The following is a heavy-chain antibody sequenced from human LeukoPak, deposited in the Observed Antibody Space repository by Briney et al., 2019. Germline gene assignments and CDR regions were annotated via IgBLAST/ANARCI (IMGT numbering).Heavy chain of an antibody. D-gene: IGHD2-21*02. CDR2: FTTDGNT. J-gene: IGHJ4*02. Sequence: GGSLRLSCAASGFTFSRYWMHWVRQAPGKGPVWVSRFTTDGNTNYADSVKGRFTISRDNAKNTLYLQMNSLRAEDTAVYYCARGYYGGSDYYLFDCWGQGTLVTVSS. CDR3: ARGYYGGSDYYLFDC. CDR1: GFTFSRYW. V-gene: IGHV3-74*01.